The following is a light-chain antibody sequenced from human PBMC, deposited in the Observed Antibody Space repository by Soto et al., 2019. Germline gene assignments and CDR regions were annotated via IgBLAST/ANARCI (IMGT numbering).Light chain of an antibody. CDR2: KAS. CDR1: QSISDW. Sequence: DIQMTQSPSTLSASVGDRVIIICRASQSISDWLAWYKQKPGKAPKLLIYKASRLETRVPSRFSGSGSGTEFTLTISNLQPDDFATYYCQQYNGYSPITFGPGTKLDVK. CDR3: QQYNGYSPIT. J-gene: IGKJ3*01. V-gene: IGKV1-5*03.